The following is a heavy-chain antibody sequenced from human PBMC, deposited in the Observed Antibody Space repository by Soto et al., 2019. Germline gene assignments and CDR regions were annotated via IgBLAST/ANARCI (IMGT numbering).Heavy chain of an antibody. J-gene: IGHJ4*02. CDR3: ATSCGTACYTY. D-gene: IGHD2-15*01. CDR2: INHSGST. V-gene: IGHV4-34*01. Sequence: SETLSLTCAVYGGSFSGYYWSWIRQPPGKGLEWIGEINHSGSTNYNPSLKSRLTISVDTSKNQFSLKLTSVTAADTAVYYCATSCGTACYTYWGQGTQVTVSS. CDR1: GGSFSGYY.